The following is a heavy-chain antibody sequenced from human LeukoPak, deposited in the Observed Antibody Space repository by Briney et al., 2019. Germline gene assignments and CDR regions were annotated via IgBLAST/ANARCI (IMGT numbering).Heavy chain of an antibody. CDR3: ARHERSYGWFDP. Sequence: LETLSLTCTVSGGSISSYYWSWIRQPPGKGLEWIGYIYYSGSTNYNPSLKSRVTISVDTSKNQFSLKLSSVTAADTAVYYCARHERSYGWFDPWGQGTLVTVSS. CDR2: IYYSGST. J-gene: IGHJ5*02. CDR1: GGSISSYY. V-gene: IGHV4-59*08. D-gene: IGHD4-17*01.